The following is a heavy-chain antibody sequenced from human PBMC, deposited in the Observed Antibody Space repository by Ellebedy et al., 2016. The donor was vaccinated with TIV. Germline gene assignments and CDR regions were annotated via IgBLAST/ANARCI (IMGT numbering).Heavy chain of an antibody. J-gene: IGHJ6*02. CDR3: ARGVMGYSLYGMDV. V-gene: IGHV4-59*01. CDR2: IYDIGGISST. CDR1: GASISTFY. Sequence: MPSETLSLTCTVSGASISTFYWSWIRQPPGKALEWIGYIYDIGGISSTNYMSSLRSRVTIAGDTSKNQFSLRLNSVTAADTAVYFCARGVMGYSLYGMDVWGHGTTVAVSS. D-gene: IGHD2-15*01.